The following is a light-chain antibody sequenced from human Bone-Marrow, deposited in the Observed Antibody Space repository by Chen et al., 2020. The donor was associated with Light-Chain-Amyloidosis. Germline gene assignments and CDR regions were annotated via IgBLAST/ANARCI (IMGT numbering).Light chain of an antibody. J-gene: IGLJ2*01. V-gene: IGLV3-25*03. CDR2: RDT. Sequence: SYELTQPPSLSVSPGQTARITCSGDDLPTKYAYWYQQKPGQAPVLVIHRDTERPSGISERFSSSSSGTTATLTISGVQAEDEADYHCQSADSSGTYEVIFGGGTKLTVL. CDR3: QSADSSGTYEVI. CDR1: DLPTKY.